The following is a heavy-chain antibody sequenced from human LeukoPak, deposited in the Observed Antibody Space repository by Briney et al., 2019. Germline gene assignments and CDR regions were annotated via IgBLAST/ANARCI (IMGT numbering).Heavy chain of an antibody. J-gene: IGHJ4*02. D-gene: IGHD3/OR15-3a*01. CDR1: GFTFSSFS. V-gene: IGHV3-30*14. Sequence: GRSLRLSCAASGFTFSSFSMHWVRQAPGKGLEWVSVISSDGSTKYFADAVKGRFTISRDNSKNTLYLQINSLRVEDTAVYFCARERAVNGWTGAHFDYWGQGTLVTVSS. CDR3: ARERAVNGWTGAHFDY. CDR2: ISSDGSTK.